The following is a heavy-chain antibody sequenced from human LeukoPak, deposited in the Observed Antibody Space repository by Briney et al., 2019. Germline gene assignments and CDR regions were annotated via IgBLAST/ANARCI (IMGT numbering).Heavy chain of an antibody. V-gene: IGHV3-21*01. Sequence: GGSLRLSCAASGFTGYSMNWVRQAPGKGLEWVSSISSSGSYIYYADSVRGRFTISRDNAKNSLYLQMNSLRDEDTALYYCVRDRGAECAFDVWGQGTLVTVSS. CDR1: GFTGYS. J-gene: IGHJ3*01. CDR2: ISSSGSYI. CDR3: VRDRGAECAFDV. D-gene: IGHD3-10*01.